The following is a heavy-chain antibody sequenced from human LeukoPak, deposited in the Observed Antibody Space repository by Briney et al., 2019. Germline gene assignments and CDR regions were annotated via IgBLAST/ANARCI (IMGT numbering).Heavy chain of an antibody. CDR3: ATSLGRLPLDAFDI. CDR2: FDPEDGET. V-gene: IGHV1-24*01. Sequence: ASVKVSCKVSGYTLTELSMHWVRQAPGKGLEWVGGFDPEDGETIYAQKFQGRVTMTEDTSTDTAYMELSSLRSEDTAVYYCATSLGRLPLDAFDIWGQGTMVTVSS. CDR1: GYTLTELS. J-gene: IGHJ3*02. D-gene: IGHD1-1*01.